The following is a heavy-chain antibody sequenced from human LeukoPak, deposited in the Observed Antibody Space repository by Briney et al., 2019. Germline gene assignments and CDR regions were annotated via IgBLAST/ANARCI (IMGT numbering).Heavy chain of an antibody. V-gene: IGHV3-74*03. Sequence: GGSLRLSCAASGFTFSSYAMHWVRQLPGQGLVWVARITSDGTSTSYAESVKGRFTISRDNAKNSLYLQMNSLRAEDTAVYYCARDQRDIVVVPAANSGFHYYYYMDVWGKGTTVTISS. CDR1: GFTFSSYA. D-gene: IGHD2-2*01. CDR3: ARDQRDIVVVPAANSGFHYYYYMDV. CDR2: ITSDGTST. J-gene: IGHJ6*03.